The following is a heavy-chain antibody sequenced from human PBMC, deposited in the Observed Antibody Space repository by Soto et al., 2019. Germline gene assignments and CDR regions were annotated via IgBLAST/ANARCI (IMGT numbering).Heavy chain of an antibody. CDR2: ISYDGSNK. CDR3: ARDPRGYCRSTSCLEFDY. J-gene: IGHJ4*02. D-gene: IGHD2-2*01. V-gene: IGHV3-30-3*01. Sequence: QVQLVESGGGVVQPGRSLRLSCAASGFTFSSYAMHWVRQAPGKGLEWVAVISYDGSNKYYADSVKGRFTISRDNSKNTLYLQMNSLRAEDTAVYYCARDPRGYCRSTSCLEFDYWGQGTLVTVSS. CDR1: GFTFSSYA.